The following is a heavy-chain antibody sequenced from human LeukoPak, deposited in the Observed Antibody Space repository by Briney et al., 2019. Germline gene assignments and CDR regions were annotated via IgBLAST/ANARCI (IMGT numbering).Heavy chain of an antibody. Sequence: PGGSLRLSCAASGFTVSYNYMSWVRQAPGKGLEWVSIIYSGGNTYYADSVKGRFTISRDNSKNTLYLQMSSLRAEDTAVYYCARDVGGRVDPWGQGTLVTVSS. CDR2: IYSGGNT. CDR3: ARDVGGRVDP. CDR1: GFTVSYNY. J-gene: IGHJ5*02. D-gene: IGHD2-15*01. V-gene: IGHV3-53*01.